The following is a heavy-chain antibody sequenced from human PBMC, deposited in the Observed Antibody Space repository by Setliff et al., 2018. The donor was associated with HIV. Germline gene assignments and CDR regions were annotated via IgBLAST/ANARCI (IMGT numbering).Heavy chain of an antibody. CDR3: ARDVYYGSGSYSSAEPQGHTFDV. CDR1: GYNFITYY. Sequence: GASVKVSCKASGYNFITYYIHWVRQAPGQGLEWMGLINPSSGSTTYAQKFQGRVTITADESTGTANMDMSSLTSEDTGVYYCARDVYYGSGSYSSAEPQGHTFDVWGQGTVVTVSS. D-gene: IGHD3-10*01. V-gene: IGHV1-46*01. J-gene: IGHJ3*01. CDR2: INPSSGST.